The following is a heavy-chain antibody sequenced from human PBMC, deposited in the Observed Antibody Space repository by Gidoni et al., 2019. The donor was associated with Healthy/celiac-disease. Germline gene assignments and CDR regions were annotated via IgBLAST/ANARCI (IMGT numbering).Heavy chain of an antibody. V-gene: IGHV3-66*04. CDR2: IYSGGST. Sequence: EVQLVESGGGLVQPGGSLRLSCAASGFTVSSNYMSWVRQAPGKGLEWVSVIYSGGSTYYADSVKGRFTISRDNSKNTLYLQMNSLRAEDTAVYYCARHAPYSSSWFDYWGQGTLVTVSS. J-gene: IGHJ4*02. D-gene: IGHD6-13*01. CDR1: GFTVSSNY. CDR3: ARHAPYSSSWFDY.